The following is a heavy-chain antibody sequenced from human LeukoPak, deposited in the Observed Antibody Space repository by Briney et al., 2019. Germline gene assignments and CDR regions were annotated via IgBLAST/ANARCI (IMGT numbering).Heavy chain of an antibody. J-gene: IGHJ5*02. CDR1: GFTFSSFT. D-gene: IGHD3-16*01. CDR3: GKEGGA. CDR2: IGGRGGST. Sequence: GGSLRLSCAASGFTFSSFTMTWVRQAPGKGLEWVSAIGGRGGSTYYADSLEGRFTIARDNSKDMVYLQMNSLKVEDTAIYYCGKEGGAWGQGTKITVSS. V-gene: IGHV3-23*01.